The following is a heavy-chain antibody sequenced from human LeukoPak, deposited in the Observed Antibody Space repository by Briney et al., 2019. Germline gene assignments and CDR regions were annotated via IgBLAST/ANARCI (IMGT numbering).Heavy chain of an antibody. CDR1: AFSLSDYW. D-gene: IGHD1-26*01. CDR2: IKQDGSEK. J-gene: IGHJ4*02. Sequence: PGGSLRLSCAASAFSLSDYWMNWVRQAPGKGLEWVASIKQDGSEKYYVDSVKGRFTISRDNAKNSLYLQMNTLRAEDTAVYYCARVVGPDYWGQGTLVTVSS. V-gene: IGHV3-7*01. CDR3: ARVVGPDY.